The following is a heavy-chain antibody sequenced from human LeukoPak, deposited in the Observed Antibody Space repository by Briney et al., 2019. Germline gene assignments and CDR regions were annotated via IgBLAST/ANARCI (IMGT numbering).Heavy chain of an antibody. CDR3: ARDPGDYMDV. V-gene: IGHV4-59*11. CDR1: GGSISSHY. CDR2: IYYSGST. D-gene: IGHD7-27*01. J-gene: IGHJ6*03. Sequence: PPETLSLTCTVSGGSISSHYWSWIRQPPGKGLEWIGYIYYSGSTNYNPSLKSRVTISVDTSKNQFSLKLSSVTAADTAVYYCARDPGDYMDVWGKGTTVTVSS.